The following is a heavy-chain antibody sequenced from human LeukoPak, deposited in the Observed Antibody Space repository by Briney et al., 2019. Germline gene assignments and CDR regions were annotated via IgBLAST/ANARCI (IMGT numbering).Heavy chain of an antibody. CDR1: GFTFSNYL. CDR3: AMALDY. CDR2: ISYSGSSI. V-gene: IGHV3-23*01. J-gene: IGHJ4*02. Sequence: PGGSLRLSCVASGFTFSNYLMNWVRQAPGKGLEWVSGISYSGSSIYYADSVKGRFTISRDNSKNTLYLQMDRLRVEDTAVYYCAMALDYWGQGTLVTVSS.